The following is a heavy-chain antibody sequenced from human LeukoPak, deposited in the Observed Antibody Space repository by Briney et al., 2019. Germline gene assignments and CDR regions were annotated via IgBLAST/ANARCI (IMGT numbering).Heavy chain of an antibody. D-gene: IGHD6-13*01. CDR2: ISAYNGNT. CDR3: ARGKIAGSSSWYSSWFDP. V-gene: IGHV1-18*01. J-gene: IGHJ5*02. Sequence: ASVKVSCKASGYTFTSYGISWVRQAPGQGLEWMGWISAYNGNTNYAQKLQGRVTMTRDTSISTAYMELSRLRSDDTAVYYCARGKIAGSSSWYSSWFDPWGQGTLVTVSS. CDR1: GYTFTSYG.